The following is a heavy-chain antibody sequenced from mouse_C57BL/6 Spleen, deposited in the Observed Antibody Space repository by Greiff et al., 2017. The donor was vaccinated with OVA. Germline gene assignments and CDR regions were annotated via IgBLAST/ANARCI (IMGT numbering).Heavy chain of an antibody. CDR1: GYAFSSSW. J-gene: IGHJ4*01. CDR2: IYPGDGDT. CDR3: ARSAYYSNYWAMDY. Sequence: QVQLQQSGPELVKPGASVKISCKASGYAFSSSWMNWVKQRPGKGLEWIGRIYPGDGDTNYNGKFKGKATLTADKSSSTAYMQLSSLTSEDSAVYFCARSAYYSNYWAMDYWGQGTSVTVSS. V-gene: IGHV1-82*01. D-gene: IGHD2-5*01.